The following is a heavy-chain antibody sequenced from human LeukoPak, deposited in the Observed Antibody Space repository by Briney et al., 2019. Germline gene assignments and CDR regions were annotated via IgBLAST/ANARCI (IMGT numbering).Heavy chain of an antibody. D-gene: IGHD3-22*01. Sequence: SQTLSLTCSFSGGSNSSGGYDCNWIRPHPGKDKEWIGYIYYSGSTYYNPSLKSRVTMSVDTSKNQFSLKLSSVTAADTAVYYCAKLSDSSGHSFDLWGQGTLVTVSS. CDR3: AKLSDSSGHSFDL. V-gene: IGHV4-31*03. CDR1: GGSNSSGGYD. J-gene: IGHJ5*02. CDR2: IYYSGST.